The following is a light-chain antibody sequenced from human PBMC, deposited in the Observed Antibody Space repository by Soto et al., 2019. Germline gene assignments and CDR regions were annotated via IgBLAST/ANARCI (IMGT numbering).Light chain of an antibody. V-gene: IGLV2-14*03. CDR1: SSHVGGENY. CDR2: DVS. J-gene: IGLJ1*01. Sequence: QSLLTQPASVSGSPGQSITISCTGTSSHVGGENYVSWDQQHPGRAPKLMIYDVSNRPSGVSNRFSGSKSGNTASLTISVLQAEDEADYYCSSYSTTSTLVFGSGTKVTVL. CDR3: SSYSTTSTLV.